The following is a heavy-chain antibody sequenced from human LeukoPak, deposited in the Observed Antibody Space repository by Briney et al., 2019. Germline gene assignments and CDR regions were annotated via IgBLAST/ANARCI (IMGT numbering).Heavy chain of an antibody. D-gene: IGHD5-12*01. V-gene: IGHV3-33*01. CDR3: AYSGYDLRHDAFDI. Sequence: PGGSLRPSCAASGFTFSSYGMHWVRQAPGKGLEWVAVIWYDGSNKYYADSVRGRFTISRDNSKNTLYLQMNSLRAEDTAVYYCAYSGYDLRHDAFDIWGQGTMVTVSS. CDR1: GFTFSSYG. J-gene: IGHJ3*02. CDR2: IWYDGSNK.